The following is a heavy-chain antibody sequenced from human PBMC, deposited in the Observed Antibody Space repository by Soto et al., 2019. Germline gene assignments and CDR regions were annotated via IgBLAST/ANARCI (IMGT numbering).Heavy chain of an antibody. CDR2: INPNGGST. D-gene: IGHD6-25*01. Sequence: QVQLVQSGAEVKKPGASVKVSCKASGYTLTNFYIHWVRQAPGQGLEWMGIINPNGGSTNYAHNFPGRVTITRETSTSTVYMDLSSLRSEDTAVYYCARGLGSGDYWGRGTLVTVSS. J-gene: IGHJ4*02. CDR3: ARGLGSGDY. V-gene: IGHV1-46*03. CDR1: GYTLTNFY.